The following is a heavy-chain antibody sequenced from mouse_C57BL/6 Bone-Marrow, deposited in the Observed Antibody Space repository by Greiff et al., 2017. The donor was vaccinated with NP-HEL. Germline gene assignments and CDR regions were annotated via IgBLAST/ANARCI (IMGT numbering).Heavy chain of an antibody. CDR3: TRKTASAMYY. J-gene: IGHJ4*01. Sequence: VQLQQSGPVLVKPGPSVKISCKASGFTFTDYYMHWVKQSHGKSLEWIGLVYPYNGGTSYNQKFKGKATLTVDTSSSTAYMELNSLTSEDATVYYSTRKTASAMYYWGQGTSVTVSS. CDR1: GFTFTDYY. D-gene: IGHD1-2*01. CDR2: VYPYNGGT. V-gene: IGHV1-36*01.